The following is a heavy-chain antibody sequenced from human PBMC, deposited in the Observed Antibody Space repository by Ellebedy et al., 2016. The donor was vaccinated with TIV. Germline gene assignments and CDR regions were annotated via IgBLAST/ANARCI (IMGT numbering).Heavy chain of an antibody. Sequence: PGGSLRLSCAASGFTFSSYGMNWVRQAPGKGLEWVSYITGSSSTIYYADSVKGRFTISRDNAKNSLYLQMNSLRAEDTAVYYCARDLGELLPPLNFDYWGQGSLVTVSS. D-gene: IGHD1-26*01. CDR3: ARDLGELLPPLNFDY. J-gene: IGHJ4*02. V-gene: IGHV3-48*01. CDR2: ITGSSSTI. CDR1: GFTFSSYG.